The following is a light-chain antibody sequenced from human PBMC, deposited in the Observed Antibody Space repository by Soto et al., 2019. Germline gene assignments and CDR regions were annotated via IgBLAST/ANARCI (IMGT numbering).Light chain of an antibody. CDR2: GAY. V-gene: IGKV1-16*01. Sequence: IQITQSPSSLSASLGDRVTLTCRASQDINNFLAWFQQKPGKAHKTLIYGAYSLHSGVQSRFSGSGSGTDFTLTIRSLQPDDLATYYCKHYDGYPQTFGQGTRLEI. J-gene: IGKJ5*01. CDR1: QDINNF. CDR3: KHYDGYPQT.